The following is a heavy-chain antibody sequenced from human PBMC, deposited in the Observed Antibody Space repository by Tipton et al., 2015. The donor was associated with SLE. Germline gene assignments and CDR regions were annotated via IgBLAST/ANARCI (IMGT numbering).Heavy chain of an antibody. CDR2: IYYSGST. D-gene: IGHD5-12*01. V-gene: IGHV4-59*04. CDR3: ARVATIIDY. Sequence: TLSLTCTVSGDSISSYYWNWIRQPPGKGLEWIGYIYYSGSTYYNPSLKSRVTISVDTSKNQFSLKLSSVTAADTAVYYCARVATIIDYWGQGTLVTVSS. J-gene: IGHJ4*02. CDR1: GDSISSYY.